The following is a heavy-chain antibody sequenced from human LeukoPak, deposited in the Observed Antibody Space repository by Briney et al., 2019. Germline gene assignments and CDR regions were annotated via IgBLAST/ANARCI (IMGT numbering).Heavy chain of an antibody. D-gene: IGHD6-13*01. CDR1: GFTFDDYT. CDR3: AKDIGRGRQQLVLDY. Sequence: GGSLRLSRAASGFTFDDYTMHWVRQAPGKGLEWVSLISWDGGSTYYADSVKGRFTISRDNSKNSLYLQMNSLRTEDTALYYCAKDIGRGRQQLVLDYWGQGTLVTVSS. J-gene: IGHJ4*02. V-gene: IGHV3-43*01. CDR2: ISWDGGST.